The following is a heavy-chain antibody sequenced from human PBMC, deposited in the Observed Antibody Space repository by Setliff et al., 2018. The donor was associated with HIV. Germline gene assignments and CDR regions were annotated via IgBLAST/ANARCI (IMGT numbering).Heavy chain of an antibody. CDR3: ARLDYSNYYSYYIDV. Sequence: PSETLSLTCSVSGGSISVNNYFWAWVRQPPGKGLEWIASVHKSGNSYYKPSLKSRATISVDTSVNHFSLRLNSVTAADTAVYYCARLDYSNYYSYYIDVWGEGTMVTVSS. CDR1: GGSISVNNYF. J-gene: IGHJ6*03. V-gene: IGHV4-39*02. D-gene: IGHD4-4*01. CDR2: VHKSGNS.